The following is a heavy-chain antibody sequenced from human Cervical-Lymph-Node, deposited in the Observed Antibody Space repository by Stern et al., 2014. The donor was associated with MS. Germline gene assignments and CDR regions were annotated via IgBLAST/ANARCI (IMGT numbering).Heavy chain of an antibody. CDR1: GFTFSHFA. CDR2: ISASGSGT. J-gene: IGHJ4*02. V-gene: IGHV3-23*01. D-gene: IGHD6-13*01. Sequence: EVPLLESGGGLVQPGGSLRLSCEASGFTFSHFAMNWVRQAPGKVLQWGSSISASGSGTHYADSVKGRFTVSRDNPKKTVYLQLNNLGADDTAIYYCAKDHRIAAPGSTPFDSWGPGTLVTVSS. CDR3: AKDHRIAAPGSTPFDS.